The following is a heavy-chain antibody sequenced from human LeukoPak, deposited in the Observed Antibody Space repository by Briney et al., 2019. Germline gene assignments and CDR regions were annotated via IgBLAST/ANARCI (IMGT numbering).Heavy chain of an antibody. CDR3: AKGTGSSGWYWFDY. J-gene: IGHJ4*02. D-gene: IGHD6-19*01. CDR2: ISTTGTI. CDR1: GFTFSRFN. V-gene: IGHV3-48*01. Sequence: GGSLRLSCAASGFTFSRFNMNWLRQAPGKGLEWLSYISTTGTIYYAESVKGRFTISRDNSKSTLYLQMNSLRAEDTAVYYCAKGTGSSGWYWFDYWGQGTLVTVSS.